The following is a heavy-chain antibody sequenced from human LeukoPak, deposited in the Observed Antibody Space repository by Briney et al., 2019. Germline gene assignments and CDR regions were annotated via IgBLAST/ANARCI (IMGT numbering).Heavy chain of an antibody. V-gene: IGHV1-58*01. CDR3: AGSAIAVAGQYYYGMDV. CDR2: IVVGSGNT. Sequence: ASVKVSCKAYGFTFTSSAVQWVRQARGQRLEWIGWIVVGSGNTNYAQKFQERVTITRDMSTSTAYMELSSLRSEDTAVYYCAGSAIAVAGQYYYGMDVWGKGTTVTVSS. CDR1: GFTFTSSA. J-gene: IGHJ6*04. D-gene: IGHD6-19*01.